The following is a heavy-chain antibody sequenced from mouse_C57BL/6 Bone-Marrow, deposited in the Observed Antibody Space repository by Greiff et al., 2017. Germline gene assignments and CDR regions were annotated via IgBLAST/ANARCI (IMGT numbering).Heavy chain of an antibody. CDR1: GYTFTTYP. D-gene: IGHD4-1*01. Sequence: QVHVKQSGAELVKPGASVKMSCKASGYTFTTYPIEWMKQNHGKSLEWIGNFHPYNDDTKYNEKFKGKATLTVEKSSSTVYLELSRLTSDDSAVYYCARGNWVYWYFDVWGTGTTVTVSS. J-gene: IGHJ1*03. CDR3: ARGNWVYWYFDV. CDR2: FHPYNDDT. V-gene: IGHV1-47*01.